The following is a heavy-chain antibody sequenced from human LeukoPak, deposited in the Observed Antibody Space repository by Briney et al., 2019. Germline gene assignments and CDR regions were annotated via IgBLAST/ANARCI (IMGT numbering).Heavy chain of an antibody. D-gene: IGHD6-19*01. CDR2: INHSGST. V-gene: IGHV4-34*01. CDR1: GETFIHNF. CDR3: ARAMPYFYGSIAVPGTIDY. Sequence: SETLSLTCAVYGETFIHNFWTWIRQPPGKGLEWIGQINHSGSTYFNPSLKSRVTILVDTSKNQFSLKLTSVTAADTAVYYCARAMPYFYGSIAVPGTIDYWGQGILVTVSS. J-gene: IGHJ4*02.